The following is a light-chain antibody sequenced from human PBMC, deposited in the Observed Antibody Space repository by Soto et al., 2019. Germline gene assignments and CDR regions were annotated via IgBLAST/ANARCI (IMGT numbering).Light chain of an antibody. J-gene: IGLJ3*02. V-gene: IGLV2-8*01. CDR1: INDVGGYNY. CDR3: SSYAGSNNLGV. Sequence: QSVLTQPPSASGSPGQSVTISCTGTINDVGGYNYVSWCQQLPGKAPKLMIFEVSKRPSGVPDRFSGSKSGNTASLTVSGLQAEDEADYYCSSYAGSNNLGVFGGGTKLTVL. CDR2: EVS.